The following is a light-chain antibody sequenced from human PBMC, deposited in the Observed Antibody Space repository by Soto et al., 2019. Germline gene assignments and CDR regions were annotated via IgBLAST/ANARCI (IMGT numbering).Light chain of an antibody. CDR2: DAS. CDR3: QQYSSAYT. V-gene: IGKV1-5*01. J-gene: IGKJ2*01. CDR1: QSINNW. Sequence: DIQLTQSPSTLSAFVGDRVTITCRASQSINNWLAWYQQKPGEAPKLLIYDASSLESGVPPRFSGSGSGTEFSLSIGGLQPDDFATYYGQQYSSAYTFGQGTKLEIK.